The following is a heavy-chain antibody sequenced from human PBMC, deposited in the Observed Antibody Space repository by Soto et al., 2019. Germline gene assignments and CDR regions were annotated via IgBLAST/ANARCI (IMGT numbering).Heavy chain of an antibody. J-gene: IGHJ4*02. D-gene: IGHD6-13*01. CDR2: IGPYNSKT. CDR1: GYTVISYG. V-gene: IGHV1-18*01. CDR3: ARSGYGTSRVGILLTGVHGVELDF. Sequence: QLKLVQSGAEVKKTGASVKVSCKASGYTVISYGIAWVRQAPGQGLERVGWIGPYNSKTNYAQKISYRVTMTTDPATATSYLAVRGLRSVDTAIYYCARSGYGTSRVGILLTGVHGVELDFWGQGTLVTVSS.